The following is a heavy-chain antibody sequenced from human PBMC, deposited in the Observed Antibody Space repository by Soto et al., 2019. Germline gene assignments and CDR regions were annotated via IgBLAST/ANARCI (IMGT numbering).Heavy chain of an antibody. CDR1: GFTLGNYA. Sequence: QVQLVESGGGVAQPGRSLRLSCAASGFTLGNYAMHWVRQARGKGLEWVALLSYDGSNEKYADSLKGRFTISRDNSKNTLCLQMNSLRVEDTAVYYCAKGIGPGAYLVDYWGQGTLVTVSS. V-gene: IGHV3-30-3*01. CDR2: LSYDGSNE. J-gene: IGHJ4*02. D-gene: IGHD3-10*01. CDR3: AKGIGPGAYLVDY.